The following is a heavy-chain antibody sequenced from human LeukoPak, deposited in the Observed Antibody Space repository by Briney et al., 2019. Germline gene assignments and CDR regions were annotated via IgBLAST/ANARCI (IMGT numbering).Heavy chain of an antibody. CDR2: ISSSGSTI. J-gene: IGHJ4*02. D-gene: IGHD3-22*01. Sequence: GGSLRLSCAASGFTFSDYYMSWIRQAPGKGLEWVSYISSSGSTIYYADSVKGRFTISRDNAKNSLYLQMNSLRAEDTAVYYCARFETYYYDSSGYYYFDYWGQGTLVTVSS. CDR3: ARFETYYYDSSGYYYFDY. V-gene: IGHV3-11*04. CDR1: GFTFSDYY.